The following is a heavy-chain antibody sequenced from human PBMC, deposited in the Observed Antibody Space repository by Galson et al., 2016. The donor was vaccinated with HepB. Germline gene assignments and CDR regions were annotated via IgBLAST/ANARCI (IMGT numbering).Heavy chain of an antibody. V-gene: IGHV4-59*12. CDR3: TRGTLGTAATMAFDY. CDR1: GGSIRNYY. CDR2: VYYTGST. J-gene: IGHJ4*02. D-gene: IGHD4/OR15-4a*01. Sequence: SGGSIRNYYWSWIRQPPGKGLEWIGYVYYTGSTIYNPSLLSRFTMSIDNSKNHFSLNLNSVTAADTAVYYCTRGTLGTAATMAFDYWGQGTLVSVSS.